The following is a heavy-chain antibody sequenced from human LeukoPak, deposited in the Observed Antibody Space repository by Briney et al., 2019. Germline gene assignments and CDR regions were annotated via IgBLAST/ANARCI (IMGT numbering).Heavy chain of an antibody. D-gene: IGHD3-10*01. J-gene: IGHJ4*02. V-gene: IGHV3-48*03. Sequence: GGSLRLSCAASGFTFSSYEMNWVRQAPGKGLEWVSYISSGGTTKYYADSVKGRFTISRDNAKNSLYLQMNSLRVEDTAVYYCARDRSFGPGSLFDYWGQGTLVTVSS. CDR1: GFTFSSYE. CDR3: ARDRSFGPGSLFDY. CDR2: ISSGGTTK.